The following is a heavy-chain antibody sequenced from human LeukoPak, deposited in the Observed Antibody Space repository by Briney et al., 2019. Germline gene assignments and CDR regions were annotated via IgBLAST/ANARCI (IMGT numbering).Heavy chain of an antibody. CDR2: IYYSGST. V-gene: IGHV4-30-4*08. D-gene: IGHD4-17*01. CDR3: ARDRYGDYSGNWFDP. CDR1: GGSISSGDYY. J-gene: IGHJ5*02. Sequence: SETLSLTCTVSGGSISSGDYYWSWIRQPPGKGLEWIGYIYYSGSTYYNPSLKSRVTISVDTSKNQFSLKLSSVTAADTAVYYCARDRYGDYSGNWFDPWGQGTLVTASS.